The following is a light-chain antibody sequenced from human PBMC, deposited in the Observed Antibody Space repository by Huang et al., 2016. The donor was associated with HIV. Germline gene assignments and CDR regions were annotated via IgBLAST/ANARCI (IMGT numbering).Light chain of an antibody. CDR3: QQYYTIPG. Sequence: DIVLTQSPDSLAVSLGERATLNCKSSQNVLSSSNNKNYLAWYQLKPGQPPKVVIYWASTRESGVPDRVSGSGSGTDFTLTINNLQPEDVAIYYCQQYYTIPGFGQGTKVEI. CDR2: WAS. V-gene: IGKV4-1*01. CDR1: QNVLSSSNNKNY. J-gene: IGKJ1*01.